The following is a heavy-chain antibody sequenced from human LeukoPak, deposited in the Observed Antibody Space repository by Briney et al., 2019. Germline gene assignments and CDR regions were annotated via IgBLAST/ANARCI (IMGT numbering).Heavy chain of an antibody. J-gene: IGHJ3*02. D-gene: IGHD4-11*01. V-gene: IGHV4-38-2*02. CDR2: VYHRGTT. Sequence: SDTLSLTCTVSGYSITSGSYWGWLRPPPGEGLEWIANVYHRGTTYYNPSLKSRLTISVDTSKNHFSLRLSSLSAADTAIYYCARFADTNYDAFDIWGEGTLVTVSS. CDR1: GYSITSGSY. CDR3: ARFADTNYDAFDI.